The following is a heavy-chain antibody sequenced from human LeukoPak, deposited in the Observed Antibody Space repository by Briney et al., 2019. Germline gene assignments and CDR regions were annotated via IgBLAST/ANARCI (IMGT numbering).Heavy chain of an antibody. Sequence: GASVKVSRKASGGTFSSYAISWVRQAPGQGLEWMGGIIPIFGTANYAQKFQGRVTITADESTSTAYMELSSLRSEDTAVYYCARGGLIVGATFDYWGQGTLVTVSS. CDR2: IIPIFGTA. D-gene: IGHD1-26*01. V-gene: IGHV1-69*13. J-gene: IGHJ4*02. CDR3: ARGGLIVGATFDY. CDR1: GGTFSSYA.